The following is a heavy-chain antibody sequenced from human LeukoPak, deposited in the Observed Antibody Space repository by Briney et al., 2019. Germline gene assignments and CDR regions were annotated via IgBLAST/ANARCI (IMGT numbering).Heavy chain of an antibody. J-gene: IGHJ5*02. V-gene: IGHV4-31*03. CDR2: IYYSGST. D-gene: IGHD4-17*01. CDR3: ARDWVDDYAIDP. CDR1: GGSISSGGYY. Sequence: PSETLSLTCTVSGGSISSGGYYWSWIRQHPGKGLEWIGYIYYSGSTYYNPSLKSRVTISVDTSKNQFSLKLSSVTAADTAVYYCARDWVDDYAIDPWGQGTLVTVST.